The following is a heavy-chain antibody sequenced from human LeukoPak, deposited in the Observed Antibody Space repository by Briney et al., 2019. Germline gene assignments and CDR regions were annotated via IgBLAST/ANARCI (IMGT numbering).Heavy chain of an antibody. CDR1: GFTFIDYY. V-gene: IGHV3-11*01. J-gene: IGHJ3*02. D-gene: IGHD2-15*01. Sequence: GGSLRLSCAASGFTFIDYYMSWIRQAPGKGLEWVSFISSSGSTIYYADSMKGRFTISMDNDLQMNSLRAEDTAVYYCARGLGYCSGGSCPRRAFDIWGQGTLVTVSS. CDR3: ARGLGYCSGGSCPRRAFDI. CDR2: ISSSGSTI.